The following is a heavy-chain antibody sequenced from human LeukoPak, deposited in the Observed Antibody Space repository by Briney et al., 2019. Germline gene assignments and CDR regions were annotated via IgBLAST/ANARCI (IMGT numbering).Heavy chain of an antibody. CDR2: IYYSGST. Sequence: SETLSLTCTVSGGSVGSGSYYWSWIRQPPGKGLEWIGYIYYSGSTNYNPSLKSRVTISVDTSKNQFSLELSSVTAADTAVYYCARGARWLQFAWYFDYWGQGTLATVSS. CDR1: GGSVGSGSYY. J-gene: IGHJ4*02. D-gene: IGHD5-24*01. V-gene: IGHV4-61*01. CDR3: ARGARWLQFAWYFDY.